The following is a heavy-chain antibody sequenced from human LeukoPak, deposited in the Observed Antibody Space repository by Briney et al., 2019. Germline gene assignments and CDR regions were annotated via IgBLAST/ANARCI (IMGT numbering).Heavy chain of an antibody. J-gene: IGHJ4*02. D-gene: IGHD3-22*01. Sequence: GGSLRLSCAASGFTFNNYAVSWVRQAPGKGLEWVSAISHSGATTYYADSVKGRFTISRDNSKNTVYLQVNSLRAEDTAVYYCAKAGPAGYYYDRSGYYYFDYWGLGTQVTVSS. CDR2: ISHSGATT. CDR3: AKAGPAGYYYDRSGYYYFDY. CDR1: GFTFNNYA. V-gene: IGHV3-23*01.